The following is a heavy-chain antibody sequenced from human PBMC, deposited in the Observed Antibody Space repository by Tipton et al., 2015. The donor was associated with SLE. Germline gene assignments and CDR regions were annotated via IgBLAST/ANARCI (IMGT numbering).Heavy chain of an antibody. CDR2: INQDGSEK. CDR1: GFTFSTYW. V-gene: IGHV3-7*03. J-gene: IGHJ1*01. Sequence: SLRLSCVDYGFTFSTYWMTWVRQAPGKGLERVANINQDGSEKNYVDSVKGRFSISRDNAKNSLYLQMSRLRAEDTAVYYCARAPLRGYTYGPGYWGQGTLVTVSS. CDR3: ARAPLRGYTYGPGY. D-gene: IGHD5-18*01.